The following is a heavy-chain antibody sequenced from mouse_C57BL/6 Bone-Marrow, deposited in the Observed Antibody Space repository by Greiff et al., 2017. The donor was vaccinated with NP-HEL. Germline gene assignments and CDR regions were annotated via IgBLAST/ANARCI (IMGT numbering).Heavy chain of an antibody. CDR2: IYPGGGYT. V-gene: IGHV1-63*01. CDR1: GYTFTNYW. CDR3: AREGFAY. J-gene: IGHJ3*01. Sequence: VQLQQSGAELVRPGTSVKMSCKASGYTFTNYWIGWAKQRPGHGLEWIGDIYPGGGYTTYNEKFKGKATLTVDKSSSPAYLQLSSLTSEDSAVYYCAREGFAYWGPGTLVTVSA.